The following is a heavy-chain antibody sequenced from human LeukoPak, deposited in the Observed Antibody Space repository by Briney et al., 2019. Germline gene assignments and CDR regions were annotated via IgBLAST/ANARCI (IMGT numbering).Heavy chain of an antibody. CDR3: ARGRAAAGTVIQD. D-gene: IGHD6-13*01. CDR1: GFTFRMYW. CDR2: IYSGGST. V-gene: IGHV3-66*01. Sequence: GGSLRLSCVASGFTFRMYWMHWVRQVPGKGLEWVSVIYSGGSTYYADSVKGRFTISRDNSKNTLYLQMNSLRAEDTAVYYCARGRAAAGTVIQDWGQGTLVTVSS. J-gene: IGHJ4*02.